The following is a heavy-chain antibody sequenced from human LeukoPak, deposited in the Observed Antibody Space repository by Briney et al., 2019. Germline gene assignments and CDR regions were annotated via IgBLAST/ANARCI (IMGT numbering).Heavy chain of an antibody. Sequence: ASVKVSCKASGGTFSSYAISWVRQAPGQGLEWMGGIIPIFGTANYAQKFQGRVTITADESTSTAYMELSSLRSDDTAVYYCARGAYSGYVGEVYWGQGTLVTVSS. CDR2: IIPIFGTA. J-gene: IGHJ4*02. CDR3: ARGAYSGYVGEVY. D-gene: IGHD5-12*01. CDR1: GGTFSSYA. V-gene: IGHV1-69*13.